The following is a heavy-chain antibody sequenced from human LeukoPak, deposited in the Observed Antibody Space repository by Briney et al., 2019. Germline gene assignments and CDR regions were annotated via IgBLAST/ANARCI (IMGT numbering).Heavy chain of an antibody. V-gene: IGHV3-23*01. CDR2: FSATDGSA. CDR3: AKARIASAGTGAFDV. J-gene: IGHJ3*01. D-gene: IGHD6-13*01. Sequence: GGSLRLSCEASGFTFDDYGMSWVRQAPGKGLEWVSAFSATDGSAQYAESVKGRFTISRDNSKNSLYLQMNSLRDEDTAVYYCAKARIASAGTGAFDVWGQGTMVTVSS. CDR1: GFTFDDYG.